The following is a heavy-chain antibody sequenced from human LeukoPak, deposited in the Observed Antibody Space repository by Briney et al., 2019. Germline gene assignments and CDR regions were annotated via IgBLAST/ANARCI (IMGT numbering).Heavy chain of an antibody. D-gene: IGHD2/OR15-2a*01. CDR3: ARDRSMDAFDI. CDR1: GGSISSHY. V-gene: IGHV4-59*11. J-gene: IGHJ3*02. CDR2: IYYSGST. Sequence: SETLSLTCTVSGGSISSHYWSWIRQPPGKGLEWIGYIYYSGSTNYNPSLKSRVTISVDTSKNQFFLKLSSVTAADTAVYYCARDRSMDAFDIWGQGTMVTVSS.